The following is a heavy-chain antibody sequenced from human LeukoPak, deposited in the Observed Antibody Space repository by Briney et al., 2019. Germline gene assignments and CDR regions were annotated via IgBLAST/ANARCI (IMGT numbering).Heavy chain of an antibody. V-gene: IGHV4-34*01. Sequence: SETLSVTCAVYGGSFSGYYWSWIRQPPGKGLEWIGEINHSGSTNYNPSLKSRVTISVDTSKNQFSLKLSSVTAADTAVYYCARGGRAIVVVPTNEGFGYWGQGTLVTVSS. CDR1: GGSFSGYY. D-gene: IGHD2-2*01. CDR2: INHSGST. CDR3: ARGGRAIVVVPTNEGFGY. J-gene: IGHJ4*02.